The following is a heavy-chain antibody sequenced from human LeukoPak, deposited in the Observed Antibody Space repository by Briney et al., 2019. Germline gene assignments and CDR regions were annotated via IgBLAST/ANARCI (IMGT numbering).Heavy chain of an antibody. Sequence: GGSLRLSCAASGFTFSIDWMHWVRQVPGKGLVWVSHLNSDGSSSNYADSVKGRLTISRDNAKNTLYLQMNSLRAEATAVYYCVRVRMNIYGFDYWGQGTLVTVSS. CDR1: GFTFSIDW. D-gene: IGHD5-18*01. CDR2: LNSDGSSS. J-gene: IGHJ4*02. CDR3: VRVRMNIYGFDY. V-gene: IGHV3-74*01.